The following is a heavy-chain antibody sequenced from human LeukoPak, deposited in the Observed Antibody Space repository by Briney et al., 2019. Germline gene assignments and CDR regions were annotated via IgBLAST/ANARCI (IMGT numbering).Heavy chain of an antibody. CDR3: ARDKHDSSGYYTPTFFDD. V-gene: IGHV3-48*02. Sequence: QPGGSLRLSCAASAFSFSAYSMNWVRQAPGKGLEWVSNISSSSRTTYYADSVKGRFTISRDNAKNSLYLQMNSLRDEDTAVYYCARDKHDSSGYYTPTFFDDWGQGTLVTVSS. CDR1: AFSFSAYS. J-gene: IGHJ4*02. D-gene: IGHD3-22*01. CDR2: ISSSSRTT.